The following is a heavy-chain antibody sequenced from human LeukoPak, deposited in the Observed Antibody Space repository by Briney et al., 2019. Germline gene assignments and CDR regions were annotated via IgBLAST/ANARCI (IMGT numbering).Heavy chain of an antibody. CDR3: TRGSIAYYYMDV. Sequence: PSETLSLTCTVSGGSISSYYWSWIRQPPGNGLGGIGYIYYSGSTNYNPSLKSRVTISVDTSKHQFSLKLSSVTAADTAVYYCTRGSIAYYYMDVWGNGTTVTISS. CDR1: GGSISSYY. D-gene: IGHD3-22*01. J-gene: IGHJ6*03. CDR2: IYYSGST. V-gene: IGHV4-59*01.